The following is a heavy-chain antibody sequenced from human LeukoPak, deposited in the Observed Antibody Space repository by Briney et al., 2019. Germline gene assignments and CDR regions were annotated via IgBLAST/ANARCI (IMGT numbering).Heavy chain of an antibody. Sequence: GGSLRLSCAASGFTVSSNYMSWVRQAPGKGLEWVSVIYSGGSTYYADSVKGRFTISRDNSKNTLYLQMNSLRAEDTAVYYCAKDLWGYCSGGSCYPWFDPWGQGTLVTVSS. CDR2: IYSGGST. D-gene: IGHD2-15*01. J-gene: IGHJ5*02. CDR1: GFTVSSNY. V-gene: IGHV3-53*01. CDR3: AKDLWGYCSGGSCYPWFDP.